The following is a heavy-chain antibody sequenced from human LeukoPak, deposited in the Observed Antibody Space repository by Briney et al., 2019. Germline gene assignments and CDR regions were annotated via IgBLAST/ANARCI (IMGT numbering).Heavy chain of an antibody. CDR3: AREIAEYFDY. CDR2: IYYSGST. D-gene: IGHD3-3*01. CDR1: GGSISSHY. V-gene: IGHV4-59*11. J-gene: IGHJ4*02. Sequence: SETLSLTCTVSGGSISSHYWSWIRQPPGEGLEWIGYIYYSGSTNYNPSLKSRVTISVDTSKNQFSLKLSSVTAADTAVYYCAREIAEYFDYWGQGTLVTVSS.